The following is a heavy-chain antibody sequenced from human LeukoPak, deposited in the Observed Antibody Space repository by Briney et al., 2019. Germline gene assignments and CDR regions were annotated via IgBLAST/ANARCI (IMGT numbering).Heavy chain of an antibody. CDR3: ARARPSGYYYDSSGYYYGRWFDP. CDR1: GYTFTSYG. J-gene: IGHJ5*02. CDR2: ISAYNGNT. D-gene: IGHD3-22*01. V-gene: IGHV1-18*01. Sequence: ASVKVSCKASGYTFTSYGISWVRQAPGQGLEWMGWISAYNGNTNYAQKLQGRVTMTTDTSTSTAYMELRSLRSDDTAVYYCARARPSGYYYDSSGYYYGRWFDPWGQGTLVTVSS.